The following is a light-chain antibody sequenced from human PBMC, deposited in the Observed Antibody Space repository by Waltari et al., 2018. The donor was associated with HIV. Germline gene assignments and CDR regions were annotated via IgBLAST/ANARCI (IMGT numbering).Light chain of an antibody. V-gene: IGLV2-14*01. CDR1: IRDFGGDTY. J-gene: IGLJ1*01. CDR3: SSHTSSIYV. Sequence: QSALTQPASVPGSPGQAITISCTGTIRDFGGDTYVPWYQQHPGKAPKLMIYEGSNRPSGVSNRFSGSKSGNTASLTISGLQAEDECDYYCSSHTSSIYVFGTGTKVTVL. CDR2: EGS.